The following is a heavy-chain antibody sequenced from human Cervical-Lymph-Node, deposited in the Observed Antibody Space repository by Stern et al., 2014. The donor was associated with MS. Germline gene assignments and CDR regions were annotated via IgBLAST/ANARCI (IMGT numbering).Heavy chain of an antibody. Sequence: QLVESGGGFVQPGRSLRLSCTASGFTFDDYAMHLVRQAPGKGLECVSRISWNSGSIGYADSVKGRFTISRDNAKNSLYLQMNSLRAEDTALYYCAKDMAVTTFSHFDYWGQGTLVTVSS. D-gene: IGHD4-17*01. CDR2: ISWNSGSI. CDR1: GFTFDDYA. CDR3: AKDMAVTTFSHFDY. J-gene: IGHJ4*02. V-gene: IGHV3-9*01.